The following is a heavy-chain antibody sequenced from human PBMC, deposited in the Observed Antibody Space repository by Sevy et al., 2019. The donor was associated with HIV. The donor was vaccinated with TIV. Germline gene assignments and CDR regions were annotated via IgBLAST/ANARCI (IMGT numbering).Heavy chain of an antibody. V-gene: IGHV1-18*01. CDR2: ISAYNGNT. D-gene: IGHD2-8*01. CDR3: ARDCTNGVCYFGFDY. J-gene: IGHJ4*02. Sequence: ASVKVSCKASGYTFTSYGISWVRQAPGQGLEWMGWISAYNGNTNYAQKLQGRVTMTTDTSTNTAYMELRSLRSDDTAVYYCARDCTNGVCYFGFDYWGQGTLVTVSS. CDR1: GYTFTSYG.